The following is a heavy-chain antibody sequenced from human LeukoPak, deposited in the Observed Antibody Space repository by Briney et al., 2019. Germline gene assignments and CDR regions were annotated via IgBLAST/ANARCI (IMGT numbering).Heavy chain of an antibody. V-gene: IGHV3-30*18. CDR3: AKDYGDQSYYYYGMDV. CDR2: ISYDGSNK. CDR1: GFTFSSYG. J-gene: IGHJ6*02. Sequence: QPGRSLRLSCAASGFTFSSYGMHCARHPPGNGLEWVAVISYDGSNKYYADSVKGRFTISRDNSKNTLYLQMNSLRAEDTAVYYCAKDYGDQSYYYYGMDVWGQGTTVTVSS. D-gene: IGHD4-17*01.